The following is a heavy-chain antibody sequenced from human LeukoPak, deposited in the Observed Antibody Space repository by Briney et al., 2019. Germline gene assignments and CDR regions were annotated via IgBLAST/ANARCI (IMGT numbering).Heavy chain of an antibody. CDR1: GFTFSSYA. CDR3: AKGRSGFRRFYYDSSGYPLRFDY. V-gene: IGHV3-23*01. CDR2: ISGSGGST. J-gene: IGHJ4*02. Sequence: GGSLRLSCAASGFTFSSYAMSWVRQAPGKGLEWVSGISGSGGSTYNADSVKGRFTISRDNSKNTLYLQMNSLRAEDTAVYYCAKGRSGFRRFYYDSSGYPLRFDYWGQGTLVTVSS. D-gene: IGHD3-22*01.